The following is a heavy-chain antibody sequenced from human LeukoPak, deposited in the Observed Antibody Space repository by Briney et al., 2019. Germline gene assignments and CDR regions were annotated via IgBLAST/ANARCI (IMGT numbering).Heavy chain of an antibody. Sequence: SQTLSLTCAVSGGSISSGGYSWSWIRQPPGKGLEWIGYIYHSGSTYYNPSLKSRVTIPVDTSKNQFSLKLSSVTAADTAVYYCARLRTGTYFYWFDPWGQGTLVTVSS. D-gene: IGHD3-16*01. V-gene: IGHV4-30-2*02. CDR1: GGSISSGGYS. CDR2: IYHSGST. CDR3: ARLRTGTYFYWFDP. J-gene: IGHJ5*02.